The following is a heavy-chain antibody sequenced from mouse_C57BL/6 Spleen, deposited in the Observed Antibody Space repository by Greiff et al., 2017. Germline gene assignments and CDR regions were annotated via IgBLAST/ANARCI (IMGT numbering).Heavy chain of an antibody. Sequence: QVQLQQPGAELVRPGSSVKLSCKASGYTFTSYWMDWVKQRPGQGLEWIGNIYPSDSETHYNQKFKDKATLTVDKSSSTAYMPLSSLTSADSAVYYCARKELQEGFAYWGQGTLVTVSA. J-gene: IGHJ3*01. CDR2: IYPSDSET. D-gene: IGHD2-1*01. V-gene: IGHV1-61*01. CDR1: GYTFTSYW. CDR3: ARKELQEGFAY.